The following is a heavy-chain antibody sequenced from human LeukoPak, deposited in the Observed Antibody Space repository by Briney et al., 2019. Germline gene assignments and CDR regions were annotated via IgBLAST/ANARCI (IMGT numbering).Heavy chain of an antibody. CDR3: AREYLRYQGL. Sequence: PGGSLRLSCAASGFTFSSYAMNWVRQAPGKGLEWVSSISSSSDYIDYADSVKGRFTISRDNAKSSLYLQMNSLRAEDTAVYYCAREYLRYQGLWGQGTLVTVSS. CDR1: GFTFSSYA. D-gene: IGHD3-9*01. V-gene: IGHV3-21*01. J-gene: IGHJ4*02. CDR2: ISSSSDYI.